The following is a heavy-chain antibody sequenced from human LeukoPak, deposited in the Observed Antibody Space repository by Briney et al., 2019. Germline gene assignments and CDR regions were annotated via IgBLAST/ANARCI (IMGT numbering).Heavy chain of an antibody. V-gene: IGHV3-30*02. CDR3: APLQSQDI. J-gene: IGHJ3*02. CDR1: GFSFSTYG. CDR2: IRYDGSDK. Sequence: GGSLRLSCSASGFSFSTYGMHWVRQAPGKGLEWVAFIRYDGSDKYYADSVKGRFTISRDNSKNTVYLQMNSLRAGDTAVYYCAPLQSQDIWGQGAMVTVSS.